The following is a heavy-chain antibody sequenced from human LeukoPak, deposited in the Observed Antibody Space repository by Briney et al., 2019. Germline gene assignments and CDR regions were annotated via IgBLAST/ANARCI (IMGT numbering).Heavy chain of an antibody. D-gene: IGHD3-22*01. CDR1: GFTFSSYW. J-gene: IGHJ4*02. CDR3: ARHYDGTGYSLDY. Sequence: PGGSLRLSCAASGFTFSSYWMTWVRQAPGKGLEWVANIKEDGSQKFYLDSVKGRFTISRDNAKDSLFLQMNSLQAEDTAVYYCARHYDGTGYSLDYWGQGALVTVSS. CDR2: IKEDGSQK. V-gene: IGHV3-7*01.